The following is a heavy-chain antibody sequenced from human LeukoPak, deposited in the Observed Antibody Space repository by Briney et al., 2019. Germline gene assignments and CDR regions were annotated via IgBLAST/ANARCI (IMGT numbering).Heavy chain of an antibody. Sequence: GGSLRLSCAASGFTFSSYGMHWVRQAPGKGLEWVAVIWYDGSNEYFVDSVEGRFTISRDNSKNTLYLQRNSLRAEDTAVYYCARDHSEASEITIFGVDPNYYGMDVWGQGTTVTVSS. CDR1: GFTFSSYG. D-gene: IGHD3-3*01. J-gene: IGHJ6*02. V-gene: IGHV3-33*01. CDR3: ARDHSEASEITIFGVDPNYYGMDV. CDR2: IWYDGSNE.